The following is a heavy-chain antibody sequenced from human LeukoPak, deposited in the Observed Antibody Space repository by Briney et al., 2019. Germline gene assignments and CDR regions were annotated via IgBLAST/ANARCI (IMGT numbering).Heavy chain of an antibody. V-gene: IGHV3-23*01. D-gene: IGHD3-10*01. Sequence: AGGSLRLSCAATGFTFSSDAMSWVRQAPGKGLEWVSAISGSGGSTYYADSVKGRFTISRDNSKSTRYLQMNSLRAEDTAVYYCAGTMVRGEGYWGQGTLVTVSS. CDR2: ISGSGGST. CDR1: GFTFSSDA. J-gene: IGHJ4*02. CDR3: AGTMVRGEGY.